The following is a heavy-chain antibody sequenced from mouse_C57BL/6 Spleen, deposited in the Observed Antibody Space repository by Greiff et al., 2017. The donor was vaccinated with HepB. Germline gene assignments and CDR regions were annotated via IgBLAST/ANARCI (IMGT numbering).Heavy chain of an antibody. CDR2: INPGSGGT. V-gene: IGHV1-54*01. CDR3: ARGDDYDDYAMDY. J-gene: IGHJ4*01. D-gene: IGHD2-4*01. Sequence: QVQLQQSGAELVRPGTSVKVSCKASGYAFTNYLIEWVKQRPGQGLEWIGVINPGSGGTNYNEKFKGKATLTADKSSSTAYMQLSSLASEDSAVYGGARGDDYDDYAMDYWGQGTSATVSS. CDR1: GYAFTNYL.